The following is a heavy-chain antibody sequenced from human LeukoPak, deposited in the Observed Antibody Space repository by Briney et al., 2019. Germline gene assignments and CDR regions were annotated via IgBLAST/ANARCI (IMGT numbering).Heavy chain of an antibody. D-gene: IGHD3-22*01. CDR1: GGSFSGYY. CDR2: INHSGST. J-gene: IGHJ5*02. Sequence: SETLSLTCAVYGGSFSGYYWSWIRQPPGKGLEWIGEINHSGSTNYNPSLKSRVTISVDTSKNQFSLKLSSVTAADTAVYYCARRIFRPTMIEGRLWFDPWGQGTLVTVSS. CDR3: ARRIFRPTMIEGRLWFDP. V-gene: IGHV4-34*01.